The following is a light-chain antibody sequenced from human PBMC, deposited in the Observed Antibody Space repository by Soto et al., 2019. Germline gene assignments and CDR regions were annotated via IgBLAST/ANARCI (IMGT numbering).Light chain of an antibody. V-gene: IGLV1-47*01. CDR2: RNN. Sequence: QPVLTQPPSASGTPGQRVTISCSGSSSNIGSNYVYWYQQLPGTAPKLLIYRNNQRPSGVPDRFSGSKPGTSAALAISGLRSEDEADYYCAAWDDSLSGPWVFGGGTKLTVL. CDR1: SSNIGSNY. J-gene: IGLJ3*02. CDR3: AAWDDSLSGPWV.